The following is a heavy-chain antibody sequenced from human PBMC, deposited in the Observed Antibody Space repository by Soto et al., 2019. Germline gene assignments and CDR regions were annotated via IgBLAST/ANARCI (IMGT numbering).Heavy chain of an antibody. J-gene: IGHJ5*02. Sequence: ASVKVSCKASGYTFTSYGISWVRQAPGQGLAWMGWISAYNGNTNYAQKLLGRVTMTTDTSTSTAYMELRSLRSDDTAVYYCARDVSPFCSGGSCPDYYDSSGYYHWGQGTLVTVSS. CDR1: GYTFTSYG. CDR3: ARDVSPFCSGGSCPDYYDSSGYYH. CDR2: ISAYNGNT. D-gene: IGHD3-22*01. V-gene: IGHV1-18*04.